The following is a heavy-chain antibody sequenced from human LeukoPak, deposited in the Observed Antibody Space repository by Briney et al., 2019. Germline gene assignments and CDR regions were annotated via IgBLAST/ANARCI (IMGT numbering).Heavy chain of an antibody. CDR3: ARDRSRITIFGVVIIRSGDYYYYMDV. Sequence: ASVKVSCKASGYTFTGYYMHWVRQAPGQGLEWMGWINPNSGGTNYAQKFQGRVTMTRDTSISTAYMELSRLRSDDTAVYYCARDRSRITIFGVVIIRSGDYYYYMDVWGKGTAVTVSS. CDR2: INPNSGGT. V-gene: IGHV1-2*02. J-gene: IGHJ6*03. CDR1: GYTFTGYY. D-gene: IGHD3-3*01.